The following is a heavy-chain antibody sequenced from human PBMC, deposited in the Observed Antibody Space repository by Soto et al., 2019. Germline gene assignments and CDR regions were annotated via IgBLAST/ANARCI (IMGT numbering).Heavy chain of an antibody. J-gene: IGHJ6*02. CDR1: GGTFSNYA. D-gene: IGHD6-19*01. CDR3: ARVEAVAGLYNSLGLDV. CDR2: IVPIFGTT. V-gene: IGHV1-69*12. Sequence: QVQLVQSGAEVKKPGSSVKVSCKVSGGTFSNYAIDWVRLAPGHGLEWMGGIVPIFGTTYYTQKFQGRATIIADHSATTXYLEMSSLRSEDTAIYYCARVEAVAGLYNSLGLDVWGQGTAVTVSS.